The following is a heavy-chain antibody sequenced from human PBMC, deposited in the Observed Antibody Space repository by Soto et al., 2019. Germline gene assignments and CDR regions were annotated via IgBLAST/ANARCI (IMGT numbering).Heavy chain of an antibody. J-gene: IGHJ6*03. CDR3: SSILQLVGYLSSYMYV. CDR2: ISSYNGDT. V-gene: IGHV1-18*01. Sequence: ASVKVSCKASGYALTSYGISWGRQAAGHGIEWMATISSYNGDTDETQKLQCRATMTPDTPTSTAYIVLTCLRSDDTAVYYCSSILQLVGYLSSYMYVCGKGIKV. D-gene: IGHD6-6*01. CDR1: GYALTSYG.